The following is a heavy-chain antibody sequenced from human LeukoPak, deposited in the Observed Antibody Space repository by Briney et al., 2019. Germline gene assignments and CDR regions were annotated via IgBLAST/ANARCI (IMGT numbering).Heavy chain of an antibody. V-gene: IGHV4-34*01. CDR3: ARGSRLTGTFDI. J-gene: IGHJ3*02. D-gene: IGHD3-9*01. CDR2: INHSGST. Sequence: SETLSLTCALYGGSFSGYYWSWIRQPPGKGLEWIGEINHSGSTNYSPSLKSRVTILLDTSKNQFSLKLSSVTAADTAVYYCARGSRLTGTFDIWGQGTMVTVSS. CDR1: GGSFSGYY.